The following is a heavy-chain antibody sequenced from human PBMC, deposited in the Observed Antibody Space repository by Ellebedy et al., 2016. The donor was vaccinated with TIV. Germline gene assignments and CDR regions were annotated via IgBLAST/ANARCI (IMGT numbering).Heavy chain of an antibody. CDR2: IWYDGSNK. Sequence: GGSLRLXCAASGFTFSSYGMHWVRQAPGKGLEWVAVIWYDGSNKYYADSVKGRFTISRDNSENTLYLQMNSLRAEDTAVYYCARAAMEQWLVRGGDWFDPWGQGTLVTVSS. CDR3: ARAAMEQWLVRGGDWFDP. J-gene: IGHJ5*02. V-gene: IGHV3-33*01. D-gene: IGHD6-19*01. CDR1: GFTFSSYG.